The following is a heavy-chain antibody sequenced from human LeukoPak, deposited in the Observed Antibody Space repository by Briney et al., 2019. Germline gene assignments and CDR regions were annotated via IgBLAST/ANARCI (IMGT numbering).Heavy chain of an antibody. CDR3: AKDRDAATVLSIDY. D-gene: IGHD5-18*01. CDR2: ISYDGSNK. Sequence: GGSLRLSCAASGFTFSSYGMHWVRQAPGKGLEWVAVISYDGSNKYYADSVKGRFTISRDNSKNTLYLQMNSLRAEDTAVYYCAKDRDAATVLSIDYWGQGTLVTVSS. J-gene: IGHJ4*02. CDR1: GFTFSSYG. V-gene: IGHV3-30*18.